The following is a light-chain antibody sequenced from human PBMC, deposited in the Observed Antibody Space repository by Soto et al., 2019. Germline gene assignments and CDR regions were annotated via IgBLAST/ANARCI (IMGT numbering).Light chain of an antibody. CDR3: QQYNSYRT. J-gene: IGKJ1*01. Sequence: GDRVSITCRARESINIWLAWYQQKPGKAPKLLMYDASILASGVSPRFSGSGSGTQFTLTISSLQPDDFATYYCQQYNSYRTFGQGTKVDIK. CDR1: ESINIW. V-gene: IGKV1-5*01. CDR2: DAS.